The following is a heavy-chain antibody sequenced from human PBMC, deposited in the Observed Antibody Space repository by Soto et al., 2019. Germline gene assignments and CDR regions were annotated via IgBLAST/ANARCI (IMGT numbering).Heavy chain of an antibody. V-gene: IGHV3-23*01. J-gene: IGHJ4*02. CDR3: ATMNGYFEY. CDR2: ITATGDRT. D-gene: IGHD3-22*01. CDR1: VFRFSGYS. Sequence: WRSLRLSCTDSVFRFSGYSMSWFRQTPGKGLEWVAAITATGDRTYYADSVTGRFTISRDNSKKTHYLQMSSLRAEDTAMYYCATMNGYFEYWGQGTPVTVSS.